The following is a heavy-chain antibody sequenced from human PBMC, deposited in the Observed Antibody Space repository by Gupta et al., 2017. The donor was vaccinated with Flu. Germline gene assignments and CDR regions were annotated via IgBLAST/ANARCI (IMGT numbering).Heavy chain of an antibody. CDR2: SGGSGGNT. D-gene: IGHD1-20*01. CDR3: TKRTCSERYKSQRNWFDP. Sequence: GKGVGWVAASGGSGGNTYYTHSVKGRFTIARDNSKNMVYLQMNSLRAEDTAVYFCTKRTCSERYKSQRNWFDPWGQGILVTVSS. J-gene: IGHJ5*02. V-gene: IGHV3-23*01.